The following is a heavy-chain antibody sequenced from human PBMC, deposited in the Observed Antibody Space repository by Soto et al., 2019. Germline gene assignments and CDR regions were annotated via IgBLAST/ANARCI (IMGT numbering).Heavy chain of an antibody. V-gene: IGHV1-18*01. CDR2: ISAYKGNT. CDR1: GYTFTSYG. CDR3: ARDSRGYCSSTSCFNWFDP. D-gene: IGHD2-2*01. Sequence: QVQLVQSGAEVTKPGASVKVSCKASGYTFTSYGISWVRQAPGQGLEWMGWISAYKGNTNYAQKLQGRVTMTTDTSTSTAYMKLRSLGADDTAVYYCARDSRGYCSSTSCFNWFDPWGQGTLVTVSS. J-gene: IGHJ5*02.